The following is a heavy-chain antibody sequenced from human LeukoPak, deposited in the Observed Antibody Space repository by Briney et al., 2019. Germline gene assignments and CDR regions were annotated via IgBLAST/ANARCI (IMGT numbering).Heavy chain of an antibody. D-gene: IGHD5-18*01. Sequence: GSVKVSCKASGYTFTGYYMHWVRQAPGQGLEWMGWINPNSGGTNYAQKFQGRVTMTRDTSISTAYMELSRLRSDDTAVYYCARARDTARYYMDVWGKGTTVTVSS. J-gene: IGHJ6*03. V-gene: IGHV1-2*02. CDR3: ARARDTARYYMDV. CDR1: GYTFTGYY. CDR2: INPNSGGT.